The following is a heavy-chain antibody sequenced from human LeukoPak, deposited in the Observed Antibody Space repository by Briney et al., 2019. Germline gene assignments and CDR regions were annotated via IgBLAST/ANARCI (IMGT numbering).Heavy chain of an antibody. Sequence: GGSLRLSCAASGFTFYDYTMHWVRQAPGKGLEWVSRISWDGDITYYADSVKGRFTISRENSKNSLYLQMNSLKTEDTAFYYCAKEGSSGWLDAFDIWGQGTMLTLSS. D-gene: IGHD6-19*01. CDR3: AKEGSSGWLDAFDI. V-gene: IGHV3-43*01. J-gene: IGHJ3*02. CDR2: ISWDGDIT. CDR1: GFTFYDYT.